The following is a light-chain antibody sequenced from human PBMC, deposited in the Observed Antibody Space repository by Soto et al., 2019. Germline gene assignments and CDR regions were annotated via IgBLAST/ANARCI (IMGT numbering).Light chain of an antibody. J-gene: IGKJ1*01. V-gene: IGKV1-5*01. Sequence: TQAPSSLSASVGDRVTITCRASQSISSWLAWYQQKPGKAPKLLIYDASSLESGVPSRFSGSGSGTEFTLTISSLQPDDFATYYCQQYNSYWTFGQGTKVDI. CDR1: QSISSW. CDR2: DAS. CDR3: QQYNSYWT.